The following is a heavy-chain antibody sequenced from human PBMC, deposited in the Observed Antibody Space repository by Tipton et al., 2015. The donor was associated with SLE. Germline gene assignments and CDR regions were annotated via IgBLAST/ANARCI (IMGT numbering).Heavy chain of an antibody. CDR1: GGSISSSSYY. CDR3: ARESRGFYYDTRGYNSHYWYFDL. Sequence: TLSLTCTVSGGSISSSSYYWGWIRQPPGKGLEWIGSIYYSGSTYYNPSLKSRVTISLDSSKDQFSLNLRSVTAADTAGYYCARESRGFYYDTRGYNSHYWYFDLWGRGTLVTLSS. J-gene: IGHJ2*01. V-gene: IGHV4-39*07. CDR2: IYYSGST. D-gene: IGHD3-22*01.